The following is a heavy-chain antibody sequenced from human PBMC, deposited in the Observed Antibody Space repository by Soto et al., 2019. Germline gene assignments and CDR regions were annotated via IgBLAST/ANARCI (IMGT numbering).Heavy chain of an antibody. CDR3: ARVYGPAPGNDAFDI. D-gene: IGHD3-10*01. CDR1: GFTFSSYS. V-gene: IGHV3-21*01. CDR2: ISSSSSYI. J-gene: IGHJ3*02. Sequence: EVQLVESGGGLVKPGGSLRLSCAASGFTFSSYSMNWVRQAPGKGLEWVSSISSSSSYIYYADSVKGRFTISRDNAKNSLYLQMNSLRAEDTAVYYCARVYGPAPGNDAFDIWGQGTMVTVSS.